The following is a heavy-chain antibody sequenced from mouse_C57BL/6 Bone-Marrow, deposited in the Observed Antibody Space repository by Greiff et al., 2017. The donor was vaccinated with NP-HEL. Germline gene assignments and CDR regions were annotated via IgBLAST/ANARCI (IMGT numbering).Heavy chain of an antibody. Sequence: QVHVKQSGAELARPGASVKMSCKASGYTFTSYTMHWVKQRPGQGLEWIGYINPSSGYTKYNQKFKDKATLTADKSSSTAYMQLSSLTSEDSAVYYCARWTTVGWDYWGQGTTLTVSS. D-gene: IGHD1-1*01. CDR1: GYTFTSYT. J-gene: IGHJ2*01. CDR3: ARWTTVGWDY. V-gene: IGHV1-4*01. CDR2: INPSSGYT.